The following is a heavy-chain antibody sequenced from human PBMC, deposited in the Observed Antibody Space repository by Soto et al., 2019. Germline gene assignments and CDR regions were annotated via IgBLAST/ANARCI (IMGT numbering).Heavy chain of an antibody. V-gene: IGHV3-23*01. J-gene: IGHJ4*02. CDR3: AKGGVRCSSTSCYLPFPFDY. CDR1: GFTFSSYA. CDR2: ISGSGGST. Sequence: PGGSLRLSCAASGFTFSSYAMSWVRQAPGKGLEWVSAISGSGGSTYYADSLKGRFTISRDNSKNTLYPQMNSLRAEDTAVYYCAKGGVRCSSTSCYLPFPFDYWGQGTLVTVSS. D-gene: IGHD2-2*01.